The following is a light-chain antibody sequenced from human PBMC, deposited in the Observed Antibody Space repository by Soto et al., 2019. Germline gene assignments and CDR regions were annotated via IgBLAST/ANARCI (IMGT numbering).Light chain of an antibody. CDR3: QQFSSYPLT. CDR1: QTVRNNY. J-gene: IGKJ4*01. CDR2: DAS. Sequence: VFTQSPGTLSLSPGERATLSCRASQTVRNNYLAWYQQKPGRAPRLLIYDASSRATGIPDRFSGGGSGTDFTLTISRLEPEDFAVYYCQQFSSYPLTFGGGTNVDI. V-gene: IGKV3-20*01.